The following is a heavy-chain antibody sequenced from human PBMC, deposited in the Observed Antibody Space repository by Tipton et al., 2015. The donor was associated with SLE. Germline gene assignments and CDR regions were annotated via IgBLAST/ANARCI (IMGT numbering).Heavy chain of an antibody. D-gene: IGHD1-26*01. J-gene: IGHJ6*03. Sequence: GSLRLSCAASGFTFSSYWMSWVRQAPGKGLEWVANIRQDGSEGYSVDSLKGRFTISRDNAKNSLYLQMNSLGAEDTAVYYCARSGSYPFYYYYMDVWGKGTTVTVSS. CDR1: GFTFSSYW. CDR3: ARSGSYPFYYYYMDV. CDR2: IRQDGSEG. V-gene: IGHV3-7*01.